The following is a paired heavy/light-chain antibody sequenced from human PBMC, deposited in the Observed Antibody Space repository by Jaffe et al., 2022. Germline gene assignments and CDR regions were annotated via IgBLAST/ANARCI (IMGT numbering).Light chain of an antibody. J-gene: IGLJ2*01. CDR3: LLSYSGASVV. V-gene: IGLV7-46*01. CDR2: DTS. Sequence: QAVVTQEPSLTVSPGGTVTLTCGSSTGAVTSGHYPYWFQQKPGQAPRTLIYDTSNKHSWTPARFSGSLLGGKAALTLSGAQPEDEAEYYCLLSYSGASVVFGGGTKLTVL. CDR1: TGAVTSGHY.
Heavy chain of an antibody. V-gene: IGHV1-69*05. CDR3: ARGQTTYYYGSGSTEYFQH. Sequence: QVQLVQSGAEVKKPGSSVKVSCKASGGTFSSYAISWVRQAPGQGLEWMGGIIPIFGTANYAQKFQGRVTITTDESTSTAYMELSSLRSEDTAVYYCARGQTTYYYGSGSTEYFQHWGQGTLVTVSS. CDR2: IIPIFGTA. J-gene: IGHJ1*01. CDR1: GGTFSSYA. D-gene: IGHD3-10*01.